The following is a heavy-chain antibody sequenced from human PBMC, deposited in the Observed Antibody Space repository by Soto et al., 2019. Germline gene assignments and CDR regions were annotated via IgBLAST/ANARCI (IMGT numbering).Heavy chain of an antibody. CDR1: GFNFNYYW. CDR2: INQDGSGT. CDR3: VFSAR. V-gene: IGHV3-7*01. J-gene: IGHJ4*02. Sequence: GGSLRLSFSASGFNFNYYWMGWVRQAPANCLEWGANINQDGSGTXXVDSVEGRXPLSRNNSKKSXYLQMXSLRVEDTAVYYCVFSARWGQGALVTVSS. D-gene: IGHD6-6*01.